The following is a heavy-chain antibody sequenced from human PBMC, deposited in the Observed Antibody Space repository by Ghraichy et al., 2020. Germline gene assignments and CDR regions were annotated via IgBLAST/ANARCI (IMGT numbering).Heavy chain of an antibody. D-gene: IGHD6-13*01. CDR2: ISWDGGST. V-gene: IGHV3-43*01. J-gene: IGHJ6*03. Sequence: GESLNISCAASGFTFDDYTMHWVRQAPGKGLEWVSLISWDGGSTYYADSVKGRFTISRDNSKNSLYLQMNSLRTEDTALYYCAKNEGIAAAGSYYYYMDVWGKGTTVTVSS. CDR1: GFTFDDYT. CDR3: AKNEGIAAAGSYYYYMDV.